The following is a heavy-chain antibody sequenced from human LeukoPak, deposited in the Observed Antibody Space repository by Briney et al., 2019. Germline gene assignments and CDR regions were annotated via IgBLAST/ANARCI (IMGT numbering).Heavy chain of an antibody. Sequence: GGSLRLSCAASGFIFSNYGMHWVRQAPGKGLEWVAVISYDGSNKYYADSVKGRFTISRDDSKSTLYLHMSSLRPEDTAIYYCYCRDDLPAWGQGTLVTISS. CDR2: ISYDGSNK. CDR1: GFIFSNYG. D-gene: IGHD5-24*01. CDR3: YCRDDLPA. J-gene: IGHJ5*02. V-gene: IGHV3-30*03.